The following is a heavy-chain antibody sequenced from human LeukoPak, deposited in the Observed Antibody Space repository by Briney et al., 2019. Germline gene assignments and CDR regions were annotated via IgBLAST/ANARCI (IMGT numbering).Heavy chain of an antibody. CDR2: INSDGSST. Sequence: PGGSLRLSCAVSGFTFSSYWMHWVRQAPGKGLVWVSRINSDGSSTSYADSVKGRFTISRDNAKNTLYLQMNSLGVEDTAVHYCARDLLTFYYDSSGYYPDYWGQGTLVTVSS. CDR3: ARDLLTFYYDSSGYYPDY. CDR1: GFTFSSYW. J-gene: IGHJ4*02. D-gene: IGHD3-22*01. V-gene: IGHV3-74*01.